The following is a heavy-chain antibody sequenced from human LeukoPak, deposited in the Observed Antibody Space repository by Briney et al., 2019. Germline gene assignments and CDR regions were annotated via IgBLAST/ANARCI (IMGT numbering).Heavy chain of an antibody. CDR3: ARSEDTSKGHYYYYMDV. CDR2: IIPIFGTA. CDR1: GGTFSSYA. Sequence: ASVKVSCKASGGTFSSYAIIWVRQAPGQGLEWMGGIIPIFGTANYAQKFQGRVTITTDESTSTAYMELSSLRSEDTAVYYCARSEDTSKGHYYYYMDVWGKGTTVTVSS. J-gene: IGHJ6*03. V-gene: IGHV1-69*05. D-gene: IGHD5-18*01.